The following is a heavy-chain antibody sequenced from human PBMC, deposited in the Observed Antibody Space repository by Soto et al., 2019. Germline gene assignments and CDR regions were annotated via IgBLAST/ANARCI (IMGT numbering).Heavy chain of an antibody. J-gene: IGHJ6*02. CDR3: AKNGHPPYYYYGMDV. CDR1: GYSFTTYG. D-gene: IGHD2-8*01. Sequence: QGLLVQSGAEVKQPGASVKVSCKASGYSFTTYGISWVRQAPGQGLEWMGWISGYNGDTSNAQNFQDRVTMTIDRSTXTAYLEWRSLTSDDTAVYYCAKNGHPPYYYYGMDVWGQGTTVTVSS. CDR2: ISGYNGDT. V-gene: IGHV1-18*01.